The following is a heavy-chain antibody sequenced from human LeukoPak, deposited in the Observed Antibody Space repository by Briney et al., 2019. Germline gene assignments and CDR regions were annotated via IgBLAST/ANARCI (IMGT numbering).Heavy chain of an antibody. CDR2: ISSSGSTI. CDR1: GFTFSDYY. J-gene: IGHJ3*02. V-gene: IGHV3-11*04. D-gene: IGHD3-3*01. Sequence: KPGGSLRLSCAASGFTFSDYYMSWIRQAPGKGLEWVSYISSSGSTIYYADSVKGRFTISRDNAKNSLYLQMNSLRAEDTAVYYCARENYDFWSGYYTLLFDIWGQGTMVTVSS. CDR3: ARENYDFWSGYYTLLFDI.